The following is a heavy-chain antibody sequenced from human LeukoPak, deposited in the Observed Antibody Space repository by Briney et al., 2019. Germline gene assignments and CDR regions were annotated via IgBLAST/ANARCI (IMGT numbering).Heavy chain of an antibody. D-gene: IGHD2-8*01. CDR2: INHSGST. CDR3: ARALCINGICEWFDP. J-gene: IGHJ5*02. Sequence: SETLSLTCAVYGGSFSGYYWSWIRQPPGKGLEWIGEINHSGSTNYNPSLKSRVTISIDTSKNQFSLTLRSVTAADPAVSYFARALCINGICEWFDPWGQGTLVTVSS. V-gene: IGHV4-34*01. CDR1: GGSFSGYY.